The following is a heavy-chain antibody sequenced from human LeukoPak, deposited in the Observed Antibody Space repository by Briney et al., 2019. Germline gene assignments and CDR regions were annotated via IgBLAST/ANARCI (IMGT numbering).Heavy chain of an antibody. D-gene: IGHD3/OR15-3a*01. V-gene: IGHV4-4*07. Sequence: ETLSLTCTVSNGSINEHYWSWVRQTAGKGLEWIGRIYVSGNRKYNPSLKSQVTRSVEECKNQISLKLRCVTAADTAVYYCARVGGLSAYYWYMDVWGKGTTVT. J-gene: IGHJ6*03. CDR2: IYVSGNR. CDR1: NGSINEHY. CDR3: ARVGGLSAYYWYMDV.